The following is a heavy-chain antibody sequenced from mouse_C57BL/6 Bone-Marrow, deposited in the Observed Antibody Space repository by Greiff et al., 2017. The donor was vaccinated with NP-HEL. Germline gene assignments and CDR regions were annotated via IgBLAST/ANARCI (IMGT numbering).Heavy chain of an antibody. CDR3: AMLLLRGYFDV. CDR1: GYTFTSYW. V-gene: IGHV1-59*01. J-gene: IGHJ1*03. D-gene: IGHD1-1*01. CDR2: IDPSDSYT. Sequence: QVHVKQPGAELVRPGTSVKLSCKASGYTFTSYWMHWVKQRPGQGLEWIGVIDPSDSYTNYNQKFKGKATLTVDTSSSTAYMQLSSLTSEDSAVYYCAMLLLRGYFDVWGTGTTVTVSS.